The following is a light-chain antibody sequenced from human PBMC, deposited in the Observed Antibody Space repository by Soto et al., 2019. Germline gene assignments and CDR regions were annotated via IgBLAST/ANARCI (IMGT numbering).Light chain of an antibody. Sequence: QSVLTQPPSASGSPGQSVTISCTGTSSDVGTYNYVSWYQQHPGKAPKLMIYEVNKRPAGVPDRFSGSKSGIMASLTVSGLQAEDEADYYCSSYAGNNNLYVFGTGTK. V-gene: IGLV2-8*01. CDR1: SSDVGTYNY. J-gene: IGLJ1*01. CDR3: SSYAGNNNLYV. CDR2: EVN.